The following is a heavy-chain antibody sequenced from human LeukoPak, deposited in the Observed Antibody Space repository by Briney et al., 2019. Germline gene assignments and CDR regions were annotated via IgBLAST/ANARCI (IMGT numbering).Heavy chain of an antibody. J-gene: IGHJ4*02. D-gene: IGHD3-16*01. CDR1: GYTFTSYG. Sequence: ASVKVSCKASGYTFTSYGISWVRQAPGQGLEWMGWMNPNSGNTGYAQKFQGRVTMTRNTSISTAYMELSSLRSEDTAVYYCARGGSRGGAVDYWGQGTLVTVSS. CDR2: MNPNSGNT. CDR3: ARGGSRGGAVDY. V-gene: IGHV1-8*02.